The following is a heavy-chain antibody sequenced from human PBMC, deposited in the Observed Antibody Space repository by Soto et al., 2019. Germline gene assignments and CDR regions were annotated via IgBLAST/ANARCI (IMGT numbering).Heavy chain of an antibody. D-gene: IGHD3-16*01. Sequence: GGSLRLSCAASGFTFSSYAMNWVRQAPGKGLEWVSTISGSGGTTYYADSVKGRFTISRDNSKNTLYLQMNSLRAEDTAVYYCAKVPRYTLRLGAPPDCWGQGTLVTVSS. CDR2: ISGSGGTT. CDR1: GFTFSSYA. V-gene: IGHV3-23*01. J-gene: IGHJ4*02. CDR3: AKVPRYTLRLGAPPDC.